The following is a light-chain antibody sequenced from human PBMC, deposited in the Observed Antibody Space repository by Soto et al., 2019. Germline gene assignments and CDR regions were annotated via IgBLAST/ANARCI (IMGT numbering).Light chain of an antibody. J-gene: IGLJ2*01. CDR3: CSYAGSSTYV. CDR1: SSNVGSYIL. V-gene: IGLV2-23*01. CDR2: EAS. Sequence: QSALTQPASVSGSPGQSITISCTGTSSNVGSYILVSWYQQHPGKAPKLMIYEASKRPSGVSNRFSGSKSGNTASLTISGLQAEDEADYDCCSYAGSSTYVFGGGTKVTV.